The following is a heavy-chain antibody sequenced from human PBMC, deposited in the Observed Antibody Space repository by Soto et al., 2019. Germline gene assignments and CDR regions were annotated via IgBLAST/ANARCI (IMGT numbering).Heavy chain of an antibody. CDR2: IDPSDSYT. V-gene: IGHV5-10-1*01. CDR3: ARLRGDNWKSYYYGMDV. J-gene: IGHJ6*02. D-gene: IGHD1-20*01. Sequence: PGESLKISCKGSGYSFTSYWISWVRQMPGKGLEWMGRIDPSDSYTNYSPSFQGHVTISADKSISTAYLQWSSLKASDTAMYYCARLRGDNWKSYYYGMDVWGQGTKVTVSS. CDR1: GYSFTSYW.